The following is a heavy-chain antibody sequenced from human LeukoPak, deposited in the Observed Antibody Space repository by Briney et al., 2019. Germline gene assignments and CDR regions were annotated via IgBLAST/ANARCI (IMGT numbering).Heavy chain of an antibody. CDR2: IYYSGST. D-gene: IGHD3/OR15-3a*01. V-gene: IGHV4-31*03. Sequence: PSETLSLTCTVSGGSISSGGYYWSWIRQHPGNGLEWIGYIYYSGSTYYNPSLKSRVTISMDTSKNQLSLKLSSVTAADTDVYYCARISSRGLGFDIWGQGSMVTVSS. J-gene: IGHJ3*02. CDR3: ARISSRGLGFDI. CDR1: GGSISSGGYY.